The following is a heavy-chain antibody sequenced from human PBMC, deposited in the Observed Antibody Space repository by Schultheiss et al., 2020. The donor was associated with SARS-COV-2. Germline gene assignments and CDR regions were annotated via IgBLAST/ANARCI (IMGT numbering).Heavy chain of an antibody. CDR3: ARDHGHSSGWDEYYFDY. CDR1: GFTVSSNY. J-gene: IGHJ4*02. V-gene: IGHV3-66*01. CDR2: IYSGGST. Sequence: GESLKISCAASGFTVSSNYMSWVRQAPGKGLEWVSVIYSGGSTYYADSVKGRFTISRENAKNSLYLQMNSLRAGDTAVYYCARDHGHSSGWDEYYFDYWGQGTLVTVSS. D-gene: IGHD6-19*01.